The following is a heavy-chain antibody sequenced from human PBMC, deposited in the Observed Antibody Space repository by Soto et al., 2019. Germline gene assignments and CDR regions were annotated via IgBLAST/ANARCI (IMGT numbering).Heavy chain of an antibody. D-gene: IGHD5-18*01. V-gene: IGHV3-23*01. CDR3: AKLNRGYSYGQRGYFDY. CDR2: ISGSGGST. Sequence: PGGSLRLSCAASGFTFSSYAMSWVRQAPGKGLEWVSAISGSGGSTYYADSVKGRFTISRDNSKNTLYLQMNSLRAEDTAVYYCAKLNRGYSYGQRGYFDYWGQGTLVTVSS. J-gene: IGHJ4*02. CDR1: GFTFSSYA.